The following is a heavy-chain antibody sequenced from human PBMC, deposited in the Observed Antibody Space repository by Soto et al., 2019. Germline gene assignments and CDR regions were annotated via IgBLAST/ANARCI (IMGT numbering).Heavy chain of an antibody. CDR2: ISYDGSNK. Sequence: PGGSLRLSCAASGFTFSSYGMHWVRQAPGKGLEWVAVISYDGSNKYYADSVKGRFTISRDNSKNTLYLQMNSLRAEDTAVYYCAREEQLVRDYYGMDVWGQGTTVTVSS. D-gene: IGHD6-6*01. V-gene: IGHV3-30*03. CDR1: GFTFSSYG. J-gene: IGHJ6*02. CDR3: AREEQLVRDYYGMDV.